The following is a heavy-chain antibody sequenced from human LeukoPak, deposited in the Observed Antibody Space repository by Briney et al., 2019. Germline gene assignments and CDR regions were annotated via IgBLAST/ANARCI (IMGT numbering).Heavy chain of an antibody. CDR3: AREGVSLA. Sequence: SETLSLTCTVSGGSISSSSYYWGWIRQPPGKGLEWIGSIYYSGSTYYNPSLKSRVTISVDTSKNQFSLKLSSVTAADTAVYYCAREGVSLALGQGTLVTVSS. CDR2: IYYSGST. D-gene: IGHD6-13*01. J-gene: IGHJ5*02. V-gene: IGHV4-39*07. CDR1: GGSISSSSYY.